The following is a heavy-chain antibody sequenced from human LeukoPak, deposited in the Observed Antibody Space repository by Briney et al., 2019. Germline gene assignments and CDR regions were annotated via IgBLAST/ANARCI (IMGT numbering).Heavy chain of an antibody. CDR3: ARGAIVITTRSFDY. Sequence: GWALRLSCAASGFTFSSYAMRWVRQAPGKGLEWVSAISGSGGSTYYADSVKGRFTISRDNAKNSLYLQMNSLRSEDTAMYYCARGAIVITTRSFDYWGQGSLVSVSS. D-gene: IGHD3-22*01. J-gene: IGHJ4*02. CDR1: GFTFSSYA. V-gene: IGHV3-23*01. CDR2: ISGSGGST.